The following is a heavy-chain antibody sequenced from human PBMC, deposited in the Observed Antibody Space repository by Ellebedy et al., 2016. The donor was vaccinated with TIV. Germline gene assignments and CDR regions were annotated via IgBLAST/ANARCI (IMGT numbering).Heavy chain of an antibody. CDR1: GFSFDDYT. D-gene: IGHD4-17*01. CDR2: ITWDGGST. J-gene: IGHJ4*02. CDR3: AKDLSGDYGAT. V-gene: IGHV3-43*01. Sequence: GESLKISCAASGFSFDDYTMHWVRQAPGKGLEWVSVITWDGGSTDYADSVKGRFTISRDNSKNSLYLQMNSLRTDDTALYHCAKDLSGDYGATWGQGTLVTVSS.